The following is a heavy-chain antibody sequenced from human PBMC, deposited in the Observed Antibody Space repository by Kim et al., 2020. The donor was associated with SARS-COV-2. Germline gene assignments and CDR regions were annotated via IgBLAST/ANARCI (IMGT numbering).Heavy chain of an antibody. D-gene: IGHD3-10*01. J-gene: IGHJ6*02. Sequence: GGSLRLSCAASGFTFSSYDMHWVRQATGKGLEWVSAIGTAGDTYYPGSVKGRFTISRENAKNSLYLQMNSLRAGDTAVYYCARDLVVRGAPDDYYYYYGMDVCGQGTTVTVSS. CDR3: ARDLVVRGAPDDYYYYYGMDV. V-gene: IGHV3-13*04. CDR1: GFTFSSYD. CDR2: IGTAGDT.